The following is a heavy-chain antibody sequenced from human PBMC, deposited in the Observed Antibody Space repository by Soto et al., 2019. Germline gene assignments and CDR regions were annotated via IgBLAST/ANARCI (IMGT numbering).Heavy chain of an antibody. CDR1: GFTFSSYG. CDR2: IWYDGSNK. V-gene: IGHV3-33*01. J-gene: IGHJ3*02. D-gene: IGHD3-9*01. Sequence: GGSLRLSCAASGFTFSSYGMHWVRQAPGKGPEWVAVIWYDGSNKYYADSVKGRFTISRDNSKNTLYLQMNSLRAEDTAVYYCARHYDILTGPDAFDIWGQGTMVTVSS. CDR3: ARHYDILTGPDAFDI.